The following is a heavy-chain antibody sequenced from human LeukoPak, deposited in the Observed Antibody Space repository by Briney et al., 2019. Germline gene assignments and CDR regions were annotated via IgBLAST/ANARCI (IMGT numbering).Heavy chain of an antibody. D-gene: IGHD2-2*01. CDR2: IIPILGIA. CDR3: AREVPVVPAAVDY. V-gene: IGHV1-69*04. Sequence: GASVKVSCKASGGTFSSYAISWVRQAPGRGLEWMGRIIPILGIANYAQKFQDRVTITADKSTSTAYMELSSLRSEDTAVYYCAREVPVVPAAVDYWGQGTLVTVSS. J-gene: IGHJ4*02. CDR1: GGTFSSYA.